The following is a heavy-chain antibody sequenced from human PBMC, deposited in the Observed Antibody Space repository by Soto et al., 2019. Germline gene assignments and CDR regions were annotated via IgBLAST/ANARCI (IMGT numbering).Heavy chain of an antibody. Sequence: QVQLQESGPGLVKPSGTLSLTCAVSGGSISDNWWSWVRQPPGKGLEWIGEIYHTGTTHYNPSLWSRVTISIDKSKNQFSLKLSSVTAADTAVYYCARRIAVPRTRGFDFWGQGTLVTVSS. D-gene: IGHD6-19*01. CDR2: IYHTGTT. CDR1: GGSISDNW. CDR3: ARRIAVPRTRGFDF. V-gene: IGHV4-4*02. J-gene: IGHJ4*02.